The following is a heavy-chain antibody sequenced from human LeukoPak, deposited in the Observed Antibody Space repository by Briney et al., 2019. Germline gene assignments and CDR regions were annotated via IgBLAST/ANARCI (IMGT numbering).Heavy chain of an antibody. J-gene: IGHJ4*02. CDR1: GFTFSDYW. D-gene: IGHD1-26*01. Sequence: GESLRPSCVASGFTFSDYWKTWVRQAPGKGLEWVANIKQDGSDKKYVDSVKGRFTISRDNAKNSLYLQMDSLRDEDTAVYYCARGGGDYWGQGTLVTVTS. CDR3: ARGGGDY. V-gene: IGHV3-7*01. CDR2: IKQDGSDK.